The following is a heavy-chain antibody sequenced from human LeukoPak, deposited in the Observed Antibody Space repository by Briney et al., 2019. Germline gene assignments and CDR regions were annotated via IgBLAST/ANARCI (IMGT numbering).Heavy chain of an antibody. J-gene: IGHJ3*02. CDR1: GGSIRSYY. V-gene: IGHV4-59*12. CDR2: IYYSGSF. Sequence: KTSETLSLTCTVSGGSIRSYYWSWIRQPPGKGLEWIGYIYYSGSFNYNPSLKSRVTISVDTSKNQFSLKLSSVTAADTAVYYCARDSLEGSTPIGDAFDIWGQGTMVTVSS. CDR3: ARDSLEGSTPIGDAFDI. D-gene: IGHD2-15*01.